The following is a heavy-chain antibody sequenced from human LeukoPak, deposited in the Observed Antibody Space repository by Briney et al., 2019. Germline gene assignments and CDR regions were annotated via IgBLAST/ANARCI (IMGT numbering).Heavy chain of an antibody. V-gene: IGHV4-61*09. D-gene: IGHD6-6*01. Sequence: PSQTLSLTCTVSGGSISSGSYYWSWIRQPPGKGLEWIGEINHSGRTNYNPSLKSRVTISVETSKNQFSLKLSPVTAADTAVYYCARGYEYSSSSGGYMDVWGKGTTVTVSS. CDR2: INHSGRT. J-gene: IGHJ6*03. CDR1: GGSISSGSYY. CDR3: ARGYEYSSSSGGYMDV.